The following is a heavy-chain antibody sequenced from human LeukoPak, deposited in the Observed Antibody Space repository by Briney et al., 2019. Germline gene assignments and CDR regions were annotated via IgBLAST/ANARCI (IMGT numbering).Heavy chain of an antibody. Sequence: SVKVSCKASGGTFSSYAISWVRQAPGQGLEWMGGIIPIFGTANYAQKFQGRVTITADESTSTAYMELSSLRSEDTAVYYCARANREYCSSTSCYIALDYWGQGTLVTVSS. CDR2: IIPIFGTA. D-gene: IGHD2-2*02. V-gene: IGHV1-69*13. J-gene: IGHJ4*02. CDR3: ARANREYCSSTSCYIALDY. CDR1: GGTFSSYA.